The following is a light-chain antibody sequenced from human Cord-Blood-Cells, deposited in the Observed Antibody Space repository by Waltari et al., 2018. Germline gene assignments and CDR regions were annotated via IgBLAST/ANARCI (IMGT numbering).Light chain of an antibody. CDR3: CSYAGSWV. V-gene: IGLV2-23*01. CDR2: EGR. CDR1: SSDVGSYNL. Sequence: QSALTQPASVSGSPGQSITISCTGTSSDVGSYNLVSWYQQHPGKAPKLMIYEGRKRRSGVSNRFSGSKSGNTASLTISGLQAEDEADYYCCSYAGSWVFGGGTKLTVL. J-gene: IGLJ3*02.